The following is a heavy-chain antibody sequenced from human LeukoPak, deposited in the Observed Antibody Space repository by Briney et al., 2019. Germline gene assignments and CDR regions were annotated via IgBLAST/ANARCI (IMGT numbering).Heavy chain of an antibody. CDR2: IYYSGST. Sequence: PSQTLSLTCTVSGGSISSGDYYWSWIRQPPGKGLGWIGYIYYSGSTYYNPSLKSRVTISVDTSKNQFSLKLSSVTAADTAVYYCARDLRGGSLYDAFDIWGQGTMVTVSS. D-gene: IGHD3-10*01. J-gene: IGHJ3*02. CDR3: ARDLRGGSLYDAFDI. CDR1: GGSISSGDYY. V-gene: IGHV4-30-4*08.